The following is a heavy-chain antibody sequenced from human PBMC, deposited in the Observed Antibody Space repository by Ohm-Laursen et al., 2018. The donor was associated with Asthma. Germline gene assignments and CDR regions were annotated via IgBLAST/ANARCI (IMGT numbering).Heavy chain of an antibody. CDR2: ISYDGSNK. CDR3: AKAYGEAFDI. CDR1: GFTFSSYG. Sequence: SLRLSCAAPGFTFSSYGMHWVRQAPGKGLEWVAVISYDGSNKYYADSVKGRFTISRDNSKNTLYLQMNSLRAEDTAVYYCAKAYGEAFDIWGQGTMVTVSS. J-gene: IGHJ3*02. D-gene: IGHD4-17*01. V-gene: IGHV3-30*18.